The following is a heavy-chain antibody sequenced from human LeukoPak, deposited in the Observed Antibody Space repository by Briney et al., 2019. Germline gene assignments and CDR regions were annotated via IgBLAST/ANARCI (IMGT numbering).Heavy chain of an antibody. CDR2: ISYDGSNK. CDR1: GFTFSNFA. Sequence: GGSLRLSCAASGFTFSNFAVHWVRQAPGRGLEWVAVISYDGSNKYYADSVKGRFTISRDNSKNTLYVQMNSLRAEDTAVYYCARGPRIAARPVDYWGQGTLVTVSS. D-gene: IGHD6-6*01. V-gene: IGHV3-30*04. J-gene: IGHJ4*02. CDR3: ARGPRIAARPVDY.